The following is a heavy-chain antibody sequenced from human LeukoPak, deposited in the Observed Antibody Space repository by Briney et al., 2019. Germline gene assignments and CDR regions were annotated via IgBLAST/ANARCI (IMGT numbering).Heavy chain of an antibody. J-gene: IGHJ4*02. CDR1: GFTFSSYA. D-gene: IGHD3-22*01. Sequence: GGSLRLSCAASGFTFSSYAMSWVRQAPGKGLEWVSAISGSGSSIYYADSVKGRFTISRANAKNSLYLQMNSLRAEDTAVYYCASSSYYDSSGYPLDYWGQGTLVTVSS. V-gene: IGHV3-23*01. CDR2: ISGSGSSI. CDR3: ASSSYYDSSGYPLDY.